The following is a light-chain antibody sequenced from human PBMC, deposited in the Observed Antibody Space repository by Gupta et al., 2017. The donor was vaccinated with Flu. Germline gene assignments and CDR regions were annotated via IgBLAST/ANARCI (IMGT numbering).Light chain of an antibody. J-gene: IGLJ1*01. CDR1: SSNIGAGYD. V-gene: IGLV1-40*01. CDR3: QSYDSSLSGLYV. CDR2: GNS. Sequence: QSVLTQPPPVSGAPGQRVTISCTGRSSNIGAGYDVHWYQRLPGTAPKLLIYGNSNRPSGVPDRFSGSKSGTSASLAITGLQAEDEADYYCQSYDSSLSGLYVFGTGTKVTVL.